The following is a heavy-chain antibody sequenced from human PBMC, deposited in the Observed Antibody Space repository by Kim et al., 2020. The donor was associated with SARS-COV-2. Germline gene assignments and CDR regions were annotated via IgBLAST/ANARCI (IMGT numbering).Heavy chain of an antibody. CDR3: ASIAAAAPYYYYYMDV. Sequence: GGSLRLSCAASGFTFSSYAMHWVRQAPGKGLEWVAVISYDGSNKYYADSVKGRFTISRDNSKNTLYLQMNSPRAEDTAVYYCASIAAAAPYYYYYMDVWG. V-gene: IGHV3-30-3*01. CDR1: GFTFSSYA. CDR2: ISYDGSNK. D-gene: IGHD6-13*01. J-gene: IGHJ6*03.